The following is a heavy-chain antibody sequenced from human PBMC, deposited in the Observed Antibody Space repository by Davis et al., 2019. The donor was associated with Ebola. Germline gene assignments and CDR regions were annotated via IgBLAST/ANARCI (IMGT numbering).Heavy chain of an antibody. CDR2: IWYDGSNK. V-gene: IGHV3-33*01. CDR1: GFTFSSYG. CDR3: ARDETDYDFWSGYWNV. J-gene: IGHJ6*02. Sequence: GGSLRPSCAASGFTFSSYGMHWVRQAPGKGLEWVAVIWYDGSNKYYADSVKGRFTISRDNSKNTLYLQMNSLRAEDTAVYYCARDETDYDFWSGYWNVWGQGTTVTVSS. D-gene: IGHD3-3*01.